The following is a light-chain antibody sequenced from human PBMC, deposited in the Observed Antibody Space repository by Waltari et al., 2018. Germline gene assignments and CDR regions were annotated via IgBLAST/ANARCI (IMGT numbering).Light chain of an antibody. CDR1: RSLVNSDGNTY. CDR3: AQATQFPYT. CDR2: KTS. Sequence: DIVMTQTPLSSAVTLGQQASISCRPSRSLVNSDGNTYLSWLQQRPGQPPRLLIYKTSKRFSGVPDRFTGSGAGTDFTLKISRVEAEDVAVYYCAQATQFPYTFGQGTKLEIK. J-gene: IGKJ2*01. V-gene: IGKV2-24*01.